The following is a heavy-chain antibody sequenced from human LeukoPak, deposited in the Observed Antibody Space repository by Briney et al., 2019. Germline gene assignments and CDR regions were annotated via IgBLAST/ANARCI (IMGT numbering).Heavy chain of an antibody. CDR2: IYHSGST. CDR3: ARVGIAVAGPVPYYFDY. D-gene: IGHD6-19*01. J-gene: IGHJ4*02. V-gene: IGHV4-30-2*01. Sequence: PSETLSLTCAVSGGSISSGGYSWSWIRQPRGKGLEWIGYIYHSGSTYYNPSLKSRATISVDRSKNQFSLKLSSVTAADTAVYYCARVGIAVAGPVPYYFDYWGQGTLVTVSS. CDR1: GGSISSGGYS.